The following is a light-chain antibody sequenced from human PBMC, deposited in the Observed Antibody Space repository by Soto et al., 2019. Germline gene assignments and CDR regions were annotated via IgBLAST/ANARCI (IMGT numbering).Light chain of an antibody. CDR1: SRDIGAYNY. CDR3: SSYTTSTVVV. CDR2: EVS. J-gene: IGLJ2*01. V-gene: IGLV2-14*01. Sequence: QSALTQPASVSGSPGQSITISCTGTSRDIGAYNYVSWYQQRPGKAPKVMIYEVSDRPSGVSNRFSGSKSGNTASLTISGLQAEDEADYYCSSYTTSTVVVFGGGTKLTVL.